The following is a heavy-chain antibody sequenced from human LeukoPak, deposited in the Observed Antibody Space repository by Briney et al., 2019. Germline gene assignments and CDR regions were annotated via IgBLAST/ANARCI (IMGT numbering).Heavy chain of an antibody. CDR3: ARGCTSCQVSGGFDY. CDR1: GSSISSGDYY. J-gene: IGHJ4*02. V-gene: IGHV4-30-4*08. CDR2: IYYSGST. D-gene: IGHD2-2*01. Sequence: PSQTLSLTCTVSGSSISSGDYYWSWIRQPPGKGLEWIGYIYYSGSTYYNPSLKSRVTISVDTSKNQFSLKLSSVTAADTAVYYCARGCTSCQVSGGFDYWGQGTLVTVSS.